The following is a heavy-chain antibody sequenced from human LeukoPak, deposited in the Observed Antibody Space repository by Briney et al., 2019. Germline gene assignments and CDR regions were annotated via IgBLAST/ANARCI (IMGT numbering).Heavy chain of an antibody. V-gene: IGHV1-69*05. CDR1: GYTFTSYG. CDR2: IMPLFVTA. D-gene: IGHD4-17*01. Sequence: ASVKVSCKASGYTFTSYGISWVRQAPGQGREWRGGIMPLFVTAGYAQKFQGRVTITKDESTRTVYLELTSLTSDDTAVYYCARDVHGDYGSGWFDPWGQGTLVSVSS. CDR3: ARDVHGDYGSGWFDP. J-gene: IGHJ5*02.